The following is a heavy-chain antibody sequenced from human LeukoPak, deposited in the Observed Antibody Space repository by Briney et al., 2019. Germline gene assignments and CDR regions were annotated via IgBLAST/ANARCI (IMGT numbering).Heavy chain of an antibody. CDR2: IYYSGST. CDR3: ARWYCSGGSCYFDY. V-gene: IGHV4-39*01. Sequence: PSETLSLTCTVSGGSISSSSYYWGWIRQPPGKGLEWIGSIYYSGSTYYNPSLKSRVTISVDTSKNQFSLKLSSVTAADTAVYYCARWYCSGGSCYFDYWGQGILVTVSS. CDR1: GGSISSSSYY. J-gene: IGHJ4*02. D-gene: IGHD2-15*01.